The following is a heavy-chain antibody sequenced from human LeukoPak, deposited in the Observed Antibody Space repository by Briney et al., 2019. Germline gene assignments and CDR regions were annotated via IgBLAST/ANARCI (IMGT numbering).Heavy chain of an antibody. Sequence: GRSLRLSCAASGFTFSSYGMHWVRQAPGKGLEWVAVISYDGSNKYYADSVKGRFTISRDNSKNTLYLQMNSLRAEDTAVYYCAKTSGSSGWLNWFDPWGQGTLVTVSS. V-gene: IGHV3-30*18. CDR2: ISYDGSNK. CDR3: AKTSGSSGWLNWFDP. CDR1: GFTFSSYG. J-gene: IGHJ5*02. D-gene: IGHD6-19*01.